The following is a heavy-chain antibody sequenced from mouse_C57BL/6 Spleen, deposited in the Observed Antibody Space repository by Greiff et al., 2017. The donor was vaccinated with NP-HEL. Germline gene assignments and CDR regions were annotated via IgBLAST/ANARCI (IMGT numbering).Heavy chain of an antibody. V-gene: IGHV5-6*02. CDR1: GFTFSSYG. J-gene: IGHJ3*01. D-gene: IGHD1-1*01. CDR3: ARQYYGSSYWFAY. CDR2: ISSGGSYT. Sequence: MLVESGGDLVKPGGSLKLSCAASGFTFSSYGMSWVRQTPDKRLEWVATISSGGSYTYYPDSVKGRFTISRDNAKNTLYLQMSSLKSEDTAMYYCARQYYGSSYWFAYWGQGTLVTVSA.